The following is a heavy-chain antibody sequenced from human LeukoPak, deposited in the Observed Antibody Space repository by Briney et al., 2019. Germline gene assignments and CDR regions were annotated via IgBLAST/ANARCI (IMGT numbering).Heavy chain of an antibody. CDR2: ISDSGSTI. J-gene: IGHJ4*02. CDR3: ARRGGAYDALIFDY. Sequence: GGSLGLSCAASGFTFRSYEMTWARQAPGKGLEWVSYISDSGSTIYYADSVKGRFFISRDNAQNSLYLQMNGLRAEDTAVYYCARRGGAYDALIFDYWGQGALVTVSS. V-gene: IGHV3-48*03. CDR1: GFTFRSYE. D-gene: IGHD5-12*01.